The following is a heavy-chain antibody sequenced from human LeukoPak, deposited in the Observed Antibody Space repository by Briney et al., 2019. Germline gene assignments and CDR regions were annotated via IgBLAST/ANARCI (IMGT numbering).Heavy chain of an antibody. CDR3: ATEIVGYGDVHYFDS. CDR2: FNPEDAET. Sequence: ASVKASCKVSGYTLTEISMHWVRQAPGQGLERMGGFNPEDAETIYARSFQGRLTVTEDTSTDTAYMELSSLRSEDTAMYYCATEIVGYGDVHYFDSWGQGTLVTVSS. J-gene: IGHJ4*02. V-gene: IGHV1-24*01. CDR1: GYTLTEIS. D-gene: IGHD4-17*01.